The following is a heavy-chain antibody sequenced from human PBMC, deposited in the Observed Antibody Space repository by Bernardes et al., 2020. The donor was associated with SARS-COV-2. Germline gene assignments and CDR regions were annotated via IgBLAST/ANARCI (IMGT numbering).Heavy chain of an antibody. Sequence: GQSLRLSCPASTFTFRSFWISWVRPAPGKVLEWVANLQPTGVGQYCVDSVRSRFAFSRDNAKNLLYLQMNSLRAEDTAGYYCARDGPAAGTRGYYFYYGMDVWGQGTTVNVSS. CDR2: LQPTGVGQ. J-gene: IGHJ6*02. CDR3: ARDGPAAGTRGYYFYYGMDV. V-gene: IGHV3-7*01. D-gene: IGHD6-13*01. CDR1: TFTFRSFW.